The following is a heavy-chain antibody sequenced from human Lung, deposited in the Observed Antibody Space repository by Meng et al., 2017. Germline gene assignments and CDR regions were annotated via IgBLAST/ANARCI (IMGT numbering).Heavy chain of an antibody. V-gene: IGHV1-2*06. CDR1: GYSFPDDW. Sequence: VAPVQSVVDVTTPAAAVKVSCKASGYSFPDDWLYWVRRDPGQGLEWMGRIDPKSGATHYAQSFQGRVTMTGDTSISTAYMELSGLRSDDTAMYYCARDEDISAAGKLFGDYWGQGTLVTVSS. D-gene: IGHD6-13*01. CDR2: IDPKSGAT. J-gene: IGHJ4*02. CDR3: ARDEDISAAGKLFGDY.